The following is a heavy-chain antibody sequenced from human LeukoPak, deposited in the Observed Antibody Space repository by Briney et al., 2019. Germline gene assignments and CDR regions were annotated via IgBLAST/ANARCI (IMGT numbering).Heavy chain of an antibody. V-gene: IGHV1-69*04. D-gene: IGHD2-15*01. CDR3: ARDHCSPGTCLGGH. CDR2: IIPSLDVA. J-gene: IGHJ4*02. CDR1: GDTFITYT. Sequence: SVKVSCKASGDTFITYTFSWVRQAPGQGLEWIGRIIPSLDVANYAHKFQGRVTLSVDRDTATTYMEVTSLRSEDTAIYYCARDHCSPGTCLGGHWGQGTLVTVSS.